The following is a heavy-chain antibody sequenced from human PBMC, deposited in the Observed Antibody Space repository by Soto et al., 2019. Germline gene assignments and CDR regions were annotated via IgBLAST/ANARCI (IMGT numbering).Heavy chain of an antibody. V-gene: IGHV2-5*02. Sequence: QITLKESGPTLMKPTQTLTLTCTFSGFSLSTHGVGVGWVRQPAGKALEWLALIYWDDDKRYSASLNSRLTITKATSKNQVVLTMTTMDPVDTATYYCAHAMLYCTGGSCSTWFDSWGQGTLVTVSS. D-gene: IGHD2-15*01. CDR3: AHAMLYCTGGSCSTWFDS. CDR2: IYWDDDK. J-gene: IGHJ5*01. CDR1: GFSLSTHGVG.